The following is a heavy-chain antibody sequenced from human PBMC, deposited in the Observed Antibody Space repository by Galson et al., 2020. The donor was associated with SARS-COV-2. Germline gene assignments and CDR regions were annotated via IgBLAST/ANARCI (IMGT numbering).Heavy chain of an antibody. CDR1: GYTFISFY. Sequence: ASVKVSCKASGYTFISFYIHWVRQAPGQGLEWMGVINPSGDITSYALKLRGRVTVTRDMSTQTVYMELSSLTSEDTAVYYCAREWGDINSSVFDYWGQGSLVVVSS. CDR2: INPSGDIT. D-gene: IGHD2-21*01. CDR3: AREWGDINSSVFDY. V-gene: IGHV1-46*04. J-gene: IGHJ4*02.